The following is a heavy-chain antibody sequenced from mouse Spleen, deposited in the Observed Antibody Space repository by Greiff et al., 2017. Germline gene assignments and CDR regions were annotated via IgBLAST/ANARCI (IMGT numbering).Heavy chain of an antibody. J-gene: IGHJ4*01. Sequence: QVQLQQPGAELVKPGASVKMSCKASGYTFTSYWITWVKQRPGQGLEWIGDIYPGSGRTNYNEKFKSKATLTVDTSSSTAYMQLSSLTSEDSAVYYCARSDDGPSYYAMDYWGQGTSVTVSS. CDR2: IYPGSGRT. CDR3: ARSDDGPSYYAMDY. D-gene: IGHD2-3*01. CDR1: GYTFTSYW. V-gene: IGHV1-55*01.